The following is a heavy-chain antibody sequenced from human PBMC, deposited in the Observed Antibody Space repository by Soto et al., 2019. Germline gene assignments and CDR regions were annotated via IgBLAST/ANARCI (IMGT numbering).Heavy chain of an antibody. J-gene: IGHJ4*02. CDR2: IVVGSGNT. CDR1: GFTFTSSA. V-gene: IGHV1-58*02. D-gene: IGHD6-13*01. Sequence: ASVKVSCKASGFTFTSSAMQWVRQARGQRLEWIGWIVVGSGNTNYAQKFQERVTITRDMSTSTAYMELSSLRSEDTAVYYCAAGGGYSSSWYDLNFDYWGQGTLVTVSS. CDR3: AAGGGYSSSWYDLNFDY.